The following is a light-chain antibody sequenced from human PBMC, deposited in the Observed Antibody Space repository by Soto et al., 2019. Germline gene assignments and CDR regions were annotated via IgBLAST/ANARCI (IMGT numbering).Light chain of an antibody. V-gene: IGLV1-47*02. Sequence: QAVVTQPPSASGIPGQTVTLSCSGSPSNIGSNYVYWYQQLPGTAPKLLIYSNNNRPSGVPDRFSGSKSGTSASLAIAGLQADDEADYYCQSYDPTLRTSLFGGGTKLTVL. J-gene: IGLJ2*01. CDR1: PSNIGSNY. CDR3: QSYDPTLRTSL. CDR2: SNN.